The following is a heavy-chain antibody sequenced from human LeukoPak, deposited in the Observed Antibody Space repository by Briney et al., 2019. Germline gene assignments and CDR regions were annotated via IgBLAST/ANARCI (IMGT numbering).Heavy chain of an antibody. CDR2: INTDGSST. J-gene: IGHJ4*02. CDR3: TRVLPDILTGYSFDY. Sequence: GGSLRLPCAASGFTFSGYWMHWVRQAPGKGLVWVSRINTDGSSTSYADSVKGRFTISRDNAKNTLYLQMNSLRAEDTAVYYCTRVLPDILTGYSFDYWGQGTLVTVSS. D-gene: IGHD3-9*01. CDR1: GFTFSGYW. V-gene: IGHV3-74*01.